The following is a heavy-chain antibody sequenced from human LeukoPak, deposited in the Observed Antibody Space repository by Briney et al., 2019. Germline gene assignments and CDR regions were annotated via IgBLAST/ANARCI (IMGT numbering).Heavy chain of an antibody. V-gene: IGHV3-23*01. D-gene: IGHD1-26*01. CDR3: AKEWEYYYGMDV. Sequence: GGSLRLSCAASGVTFSSYAMSWVRQAPGKGLEGVSAISGSGGSTYYADSVKGRFTISRDNSKNTLYLQMNSLRAEDTAVYYCAKEWEYYYGMDVWGQGTTVTVSS. J-gene: IGHJ6*02. CDR2: ISGSGGST. CDR1: GVTFSSYA.